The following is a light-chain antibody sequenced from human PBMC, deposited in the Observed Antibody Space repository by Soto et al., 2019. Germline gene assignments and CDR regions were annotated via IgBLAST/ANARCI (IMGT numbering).Light chain of an antibody. CDR1: SSDVGGYNY. J-gene: IGLJ2*01. CDR3: SSYTSSSTLNVV. V-gene: IGLV2-14*01. Sequence: QSVLTQPASVSGSPRQSITISCTGTSSDVGGYNYVSWYQQHPGKAPKLMIYDVSNRPSGVSNRFSGSKSGNTASLTISGLQAEDEADYYCSSYTSSSTLNVVFGGGTKVTVL. CDR2: DVS.